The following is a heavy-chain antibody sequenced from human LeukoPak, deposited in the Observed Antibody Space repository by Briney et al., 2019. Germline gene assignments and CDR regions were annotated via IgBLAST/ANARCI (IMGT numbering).Heavy chain of an antibody. D-gene: IGHD2-2*01. V-gene: IGHV1-2*06. Sequence: ASVKVSCKASGYTFTGYYMHWVRQAPGQGLEWMGRINPNSGGTNYAQKFQGRVTMTRDTSISTAYMELSRLRSDDTAVYYCARRRKYCSSPSYYSADGFDYWGQGTLVTVSS. CDR1: GYTFTGYY. J-gene: IGHJ4*02. CDR2: INPNSGGT. CDR3: ARRRKYCSSPSYYSADGFDY.